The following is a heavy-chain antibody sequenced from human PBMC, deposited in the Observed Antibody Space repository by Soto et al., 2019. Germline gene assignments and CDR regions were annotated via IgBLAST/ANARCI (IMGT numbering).Heavy chain of an antibody. Sequence: SGPTLVNPTQTLTLTCTFSGFSLTTDDVGVGWIRQFPGKALDWLAVVYWDDDKRYSPSLKGRLTITKDTSKNQVFLTMSNMDPVDTATYYCAHTRYSIWSFDYWGQGTRVTVSS. J-gene: IGHJ4*02. CDR1: GFSLTTDDVG. D-gene: IGHD6-6*01. V-gene: IGHV2-5*02. CDR2: VYWDDDK. CDR3: AHTRYSIWSFDY.